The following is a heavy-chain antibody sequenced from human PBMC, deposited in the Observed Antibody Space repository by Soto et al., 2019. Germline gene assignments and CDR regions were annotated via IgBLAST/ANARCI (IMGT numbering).Heavy chain of an antibody. D-gene: IGHD1-1*01. CDR1: GYSISNGGYY. V-gene: IGHV4-31*03. CDR3: ARTTDAFDI. CDR2: IYYSGST. J-gene: IGHJ3*02. Sequence: QVQLQESGPGLVKPSQTLSLTCNVSGYSISNGGYYWSWIRQRPGEGLEWLGYIYYSGSTYYNPSLKSRPSISVDTSKNQFSLKVNSVTAADTAVYYCARTTDAFDIWGQGTMVTVSS.